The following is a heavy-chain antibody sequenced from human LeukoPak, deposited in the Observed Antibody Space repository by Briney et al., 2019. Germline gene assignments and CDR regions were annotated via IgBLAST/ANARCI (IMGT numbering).Heavy chain of an antibody. J-gene: IGHJ4*02. CDR3: TRGTHDYGDYLGGYFDY. CDR2: IRSKAYGGTT. D-gene: IGHD4-17*01. CDR1: GFPLSSFW. V-gene: IGHV3-49*04. Sequence: GGSLRLTCAASGFPLSSFWMTWVRQAPGKGLEWVGFIRSKAYGGTTQYAASVKGRFSISRDDSKSIAYLQMNSLKTEDTAVYYCTRGTHDYGDYLGGYFDYWGQGTLVTVSS.